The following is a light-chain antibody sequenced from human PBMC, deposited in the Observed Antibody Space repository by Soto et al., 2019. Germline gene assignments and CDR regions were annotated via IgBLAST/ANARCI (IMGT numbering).Light chain of an antibody. CDR2: SNN. CDR3: SSYAGSSNV. V-gene: IGLV1-47*01. Sequence: QSVLTQPPSASGTPGQRVTISCSGGRSNIGSNYVYWYQQLPGTAPKLLISSNNQRPSGVPDRFSGSKSGTSASLAISGLRSEDEADYYCSSYAGSSNVFGTGTKVTVL. J-gene: IGLJ1*01. CDR1: RSNIGSNY.